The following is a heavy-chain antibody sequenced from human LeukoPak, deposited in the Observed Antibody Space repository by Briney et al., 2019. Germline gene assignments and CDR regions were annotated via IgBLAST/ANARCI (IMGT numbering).Heavy chain of an antibody. Sequence: SEALSLTCTVSGGSTSSSSYYWGWIRQPPGKGLEWIGSIYYSGSTYYNPSLKSRVTISVDTSKNQFSLKLSSVTAADTAVYYCARRDYSNYNNWFDPWGQGTLVTVSS. J-gene: IGHJ5*02. CDR3: ARRDYSNYNNWFDP. CDR1: GGSTSSSSYY. CDR2: IYYSGST. D-gene: IGHD4-11*01. V-gene: IGHV4-39*01.